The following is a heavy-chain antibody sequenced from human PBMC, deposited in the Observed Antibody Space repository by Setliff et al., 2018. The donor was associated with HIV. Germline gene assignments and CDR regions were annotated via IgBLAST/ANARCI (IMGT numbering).Heavy chain of an antibody. J-gene: IGHJ3*02. CDR2: ISAYNGNT. V-gene: IGHV1-18*01. D-gene: IGHD3-9*01. Sequence: ASVKVSCKASGYTFINFGITWVRQAPGQGLEWMGWISAYNGNTNYAHKLQGRVTMTTDTSTSTAYMELRSLRSDDTAVYYCARAFQHFEYAFDIWGQGTMVTVSS. CDR1: GYTFINFG. CDR3: ARAFQHFEYAFDI.